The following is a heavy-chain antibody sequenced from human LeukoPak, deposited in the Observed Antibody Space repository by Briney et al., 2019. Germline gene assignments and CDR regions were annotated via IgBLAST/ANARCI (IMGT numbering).Heavy chain of an antibody. Sequence: PSETLSLTCTVSGYSISSGYYWGWIRQPPGKGLEWIGSIYHSGSTYYNPSLKSRVTISVDTSKNQFSLKLSSVTAADTAVYYCAKDPCSSTSCYTYWFDPWGQGTLVTVSS. CDR2: IYHSGST. D-gene: IGHD2-2*02. CDR1: GYSISSGYY. CDR3: AKDPCSSTSCYTYWFDP. V-gene: IGHV4-38-2*02. J-gene: IGHJ5*02.